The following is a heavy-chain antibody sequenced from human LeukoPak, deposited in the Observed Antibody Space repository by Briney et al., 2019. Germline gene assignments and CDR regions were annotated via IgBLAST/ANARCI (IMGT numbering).Heavy chain of an antibody. CDR3: ARARASGRSGFDY. D-gene: IGHD2-15*01. J-gene: IGHJ4*02. V-gene: IGHV4-39*01. CDR1: GGSISSSSYY. CDR2: IYYSGST. Sequence: SETLSLTCTVSGGSISSSSYYWGWIRQPPGKGLEWIGSIYYSGSTYYNPSLKSRVTISVDTSKNQFSLKLSSVTAADTAVYYCARARASGRSGFDYWGQGTLVTVSS.